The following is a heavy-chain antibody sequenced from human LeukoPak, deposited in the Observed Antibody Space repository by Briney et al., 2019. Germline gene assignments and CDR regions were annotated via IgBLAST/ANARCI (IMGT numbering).Heavy chain of an antibody. Sequence: AGGSLRLSCAASGFTFSIYAISWVRQAPGKGLEWVSAISDSGGSTYDADSVKGRFTISRDNSKNTLYLQMNSLRAEDTAVYYCAKDYSVGRYCTNGVCSPFDYWGQGTLVTVSS. V-gene: IGHV3-23*01. J-gene: IGHJ4*02. CDR3: AKDYSVGRYCTNGVCSPFDY. CDR2: ISDSGGST. CDR1: GFTFSIYA. D-gene: IGHD2-8*01.